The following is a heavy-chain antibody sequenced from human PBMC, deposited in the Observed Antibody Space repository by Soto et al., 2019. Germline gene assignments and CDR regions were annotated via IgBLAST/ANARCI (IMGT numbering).Heavy chain of an antibody. D-gene: IGHD2-21*02. CDR3: ARVSDCGGDCYFDY. V-gene: IGHV4-4*02. Sequence: SETLSLTCAVSGGSISSSNWWSWVRQPPGKGLEWIGEIYHSGSTNYNPSLKSRVTISVDKSKNNFSLKLSPVTAADTAVYYCARVSDCGGDCYFDYWGQGTLVTVSS. CDR1: GGSISSSNW. CDR2: IYHSGST. J-gene: IGHJ4*02.